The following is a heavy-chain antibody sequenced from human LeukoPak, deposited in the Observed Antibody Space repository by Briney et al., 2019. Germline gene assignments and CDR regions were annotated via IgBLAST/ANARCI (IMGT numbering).Heavy chain of an antibody. Sequence: GGSLRLSCEASTFTFIPGWMSWVRQAPGKGLEWVAMMKRDGSEKLYVDSVRGRFTISRDNARNSLYLQMDSLRDEDSALYYCASLDSAHPSGVHWGQGTLVTVSS. CDR1: TFTFIPGW. D-gene: IGHD5-18*01. V-gene: IGHV3-7*01. J-gene: IGHJ4*02. CDR3: ASLDSAHPSGVH. CDR2: MKRDGSEK.